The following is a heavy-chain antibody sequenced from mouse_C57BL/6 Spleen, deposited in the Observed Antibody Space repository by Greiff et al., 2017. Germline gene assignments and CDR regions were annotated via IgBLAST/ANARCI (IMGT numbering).Heavy chain of an antibody. CDR1: GYTFTTYP. CDR3: ARGGNYRGAMDY. J-gene: IGHJ4*01. D-gene: IGHD2-1*01. Sequence: QVHVKQSGAELVKPGASVKMSCKASGYTFTTYPIEWMKQNHGKSLEWIGNFHPYNDDTKYNEKFKGKATLTVEKSSSTVYLELSRLTSDDSAVYYCARGGNYRGAMDYWGQGTSVTVSS. CDR2: FHPYNDDT. V-gene: IGHV1-47*01.